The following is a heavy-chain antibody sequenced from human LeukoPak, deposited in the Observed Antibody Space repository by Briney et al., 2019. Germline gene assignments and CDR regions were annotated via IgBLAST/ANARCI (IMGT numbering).Heavy chain of an antibody. D-gene: IGHD4-17*01. Sequence: PSETLSLTCTVYGGSFSGYYWSWIRQPPGKGQEWIGEINHSGSTNYNPSLKSRVTISVDTSKNQFSLKLSSVTAADTAVYYCARGGPTVTTRPFDYWGQGTLVTVSS. CDR3: ARGGPTVTTRPFDY. J-gene: IGHJ4*02. CDR2: INHSGST. V-gene: IGHV4-34*01. CDR1: GGSFSGYY.